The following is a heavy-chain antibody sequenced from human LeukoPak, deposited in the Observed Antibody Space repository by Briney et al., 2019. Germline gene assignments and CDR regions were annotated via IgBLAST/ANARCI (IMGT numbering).Heavy chain of an antibody. CDR1: GFSFDDYA. J-gene: IGHJ5*02. CDR3: AKDPRPNYYGSGSYFGWFDP. D-gene: IGHD3-10*01. V-gene: IGHV3-9*01. CDR2: ISWNSGSI. Sequence: GRSLRLSCAASGFSFDDYAMHWVRQAPGKGLEWVSGISWNSGSIGYADSVKGRFTISRDNAKNSLYLQMNSLRAEDTALYYCAKDPRPNYYGSGSYFGWFDPWGQGTLVPVSS.